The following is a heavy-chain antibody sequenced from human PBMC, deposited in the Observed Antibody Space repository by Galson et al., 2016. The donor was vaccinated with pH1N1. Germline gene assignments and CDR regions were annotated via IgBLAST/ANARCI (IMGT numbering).Heavy chain of an antibody. CDR1: GFTFSSFT. V-gene: IGHV3-21*01. Sequence: SLRLSCAASGFTFSSFTMNWVRQFPGKGLEWVSSITSTGRYIYYADSLKGRFTISRDNAKDSLYLQMNSLRAEDTAVYFCARDFAPMSTIGSHAFDVWGQGAMVTVSA. D-gene: IGHD5-24*01. J-gene: IGHJ3*01. CDR3: ARDFAPMSTIGSHAFDV. CDR2: ITSTGRYI.